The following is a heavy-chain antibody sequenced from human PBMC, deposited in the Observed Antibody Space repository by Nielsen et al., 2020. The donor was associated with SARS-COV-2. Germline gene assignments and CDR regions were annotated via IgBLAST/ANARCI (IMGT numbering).Heavy chain of an antibody. CDR1: GFSISNYG. J-gene: IGHJ3*02. V-gene: IGHV3-48*03. CDR2: MSSSGDII. Sequence: GSLRLSCAASGFSISNYGMNWVRQAPGKGLEWVSHMSSSGDIIYYADSVKGRLTISRDNAKNSIYLQMNSLRAEDTAVYYCRGWLATFDIWGQGTLVTVSS. D-gene: IGHD3-22*01. CDR3: RGWLATFDI.